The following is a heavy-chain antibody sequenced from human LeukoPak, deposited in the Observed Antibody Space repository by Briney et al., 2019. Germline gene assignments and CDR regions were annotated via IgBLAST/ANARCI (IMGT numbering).Heavy chain of an antibody. CDR2: INPSGGRT. CDR3: ARAIVLAGKTCDI. CDR1: GYTFTNSY. J-gene: IGHJ3*02. V-gene: IGHV1-46*01. Sequence: ASVNVSCKASGYTFTNSYMNWVRQAPGQGLEWMGIINPSGGRTSYARKFQGRVTMTRVTSTNTVYMELSSLRSEDMAVYYCARAIVLAGKTCDIWGQGTMVTVSS. D-gene: IGHD6-19*01.